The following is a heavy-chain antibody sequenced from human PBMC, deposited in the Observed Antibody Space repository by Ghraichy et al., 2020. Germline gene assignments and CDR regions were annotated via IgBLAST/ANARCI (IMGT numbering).Heavy chain of an antibody. CDR3: VASGLLYHSGAYYANLDY. Sequence: GGSLRLSCAASGFTFSDYYVDWVRQAPGKGLEWVGRSRNKANSHTTEYAASVKGRFTMSRDDSKNSLDLQMNSLKTEDAAVYYCVASGLLYHSGAYYANLDYWGQGTLVTVSS. D-gene: IGHD3-22*01. V-gene: IGHV3-72*01. CDR2: SRNKANSHTT. J-gene: IGHJ4*02. CDR1: GFTFSDYY.